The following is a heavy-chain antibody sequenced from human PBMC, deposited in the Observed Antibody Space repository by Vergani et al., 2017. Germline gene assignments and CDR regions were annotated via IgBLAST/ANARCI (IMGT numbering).Heavy chain of an antibody. Sequence: EVQLLESGGGLVQPGGSLRLSCAASGFTFSSYAMSWVRQAPGKGLEWVSAISGSGGSTYYADSVKGRFTISRDNSKNTLYLQMNSLRAEDTAVYYCAKRPIDGDVWSGYYNWFDPWGQGTLVTVSS. CDR1: GFTFSSYA. CDR2: ISGSGGST. D-gene: IGHD3-3*01. V-gene: IGHV3-23*01. CDR3: AKRPIDGDVWSGYYNWFDP. J-gene: IGHJ5*02.